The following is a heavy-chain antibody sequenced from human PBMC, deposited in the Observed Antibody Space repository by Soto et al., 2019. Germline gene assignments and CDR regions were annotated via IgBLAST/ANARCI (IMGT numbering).Heavy chain of an antibody. V-gene: IGHV4-39*01. CDR3: ARHDYDDSSGYHRYFDD. CDR2: IYYSGST. D-gene: IGHD3-22*01. CDR1: GGSISSSSYY. J-gene: IGHJ4*02. Sequence: PSETLSLTCTVSGGSISSSSYYWGWIRQPPGKGLEWIGSIYYSGSTYYNPSLKSRVTISVDTSKNQFSLKLSSVTAADTAVYYCARHDYDDSSGYHRYFDDWGKGTLVTV.